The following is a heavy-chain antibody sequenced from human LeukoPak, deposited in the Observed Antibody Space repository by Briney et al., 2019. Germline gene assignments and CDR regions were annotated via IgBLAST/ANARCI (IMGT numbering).Heavy chain of an antibody. Sequence: SETLSLTCTVSGGSISSSSYYWGWIRQPPGKGLEWIGSIYYSGSTYYNPSLKSRVTISVDTSKNQFSLKLSSVTAADTAVYYCAGSLRYFDWLANRPYYMDVWGKGTTVTVSS. CDR3: AGSLRYFDWLANRPYYMDV. CDR1: GGSISSSSYY. V-gene: IGHV4-39*07. CDR2: IYYSGST. J-gene: IGHJ6*03. D-gene: IGHD3-9*01.